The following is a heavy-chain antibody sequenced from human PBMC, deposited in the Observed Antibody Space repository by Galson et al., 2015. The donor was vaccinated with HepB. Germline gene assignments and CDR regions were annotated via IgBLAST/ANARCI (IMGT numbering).Heavy chain of an antibody. V-gene: IGHV3-30*02. CDR2: IRYDGSNK. Sequence: SLRLSCAASGFTFSSYGMHWVRQAPGKGLEWVAFIRYDGSNKYYADSVKGRFTISRDNSKNTLYLQMNSLRAEDTAVYYCAKDLPAPPPPHYYYYGMDVWGQGTTVTVSS. J-gene: IGHJ6*02. CDR3: AKDLPAPPPPHYYYYGMDV. CDR1: GFTFSSYG.